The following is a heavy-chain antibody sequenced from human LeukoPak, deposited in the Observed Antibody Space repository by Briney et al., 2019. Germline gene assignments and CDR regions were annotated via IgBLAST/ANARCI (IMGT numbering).Heavy chain of an antibody. CDR1: GFTFTGYE. D-gene: IGHD2-2*01. V-gene: IGHV3-48*03. CDR2: ISSSGSTI. Sequence: GGSLRLSCAASGFTFTGYEMNCVRQAPGKGLEWVSYISSSGSTIYYADSVKGRFTISRDNAKNSLYLQMNSLRAEDTAVYYCARRYCSSTSCTLDYWGQGTLVTVSS. CDR3: ARRYCSSTSCTLDY. J-gene: IGHJ4*02.